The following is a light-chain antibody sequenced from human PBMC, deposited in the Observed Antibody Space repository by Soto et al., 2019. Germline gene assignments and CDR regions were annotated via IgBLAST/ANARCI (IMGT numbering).Light chain of an antibody. CDR2: EVT. Sequence: QSVLTQPPSASGSTGQSVTISCTGTSSDVGSYNYVSWYQQHPGKAPKLMIYEVTKRPSGVPDRFSGSKSGNTASLTVSGLQAEDEADYYCTSYAGSNNFGIFGTGTKVTVL. CDR3: TSYAGSNNFGI. J-gene: IGLJ1*01. V-gene: IGLV2-8*01. CDR1: SSDVGSYNY.